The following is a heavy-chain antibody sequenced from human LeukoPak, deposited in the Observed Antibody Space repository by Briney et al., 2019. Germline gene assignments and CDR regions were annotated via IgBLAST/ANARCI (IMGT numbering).Heavy chain of an antibody. CDR1: GYTLTSYA. D-gene: IGHD5-18*01. J-gene: IGHJ4*02. CDR3: AREGVHTAMVPDY. Sequence: ASVKVSCKASGYTLTSYAMNWVRQAPGQGLEWMGWINTNTGNPTCAQGFTGRFVFSLDTSVSTAYLQISSLKAEDTAVYYCAREGVHTAMVPDYWGQGTLVTVSS. CDR2: INTNTGNP. V-gene: IGHV7-4-1*02.